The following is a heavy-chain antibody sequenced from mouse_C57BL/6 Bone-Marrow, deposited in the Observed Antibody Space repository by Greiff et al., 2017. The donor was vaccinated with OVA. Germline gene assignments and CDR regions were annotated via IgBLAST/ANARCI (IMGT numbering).Heavy chain of an antibody. V-gene: IGHV3-6*01. J-gene: IGHJ2*01. D-gene: IGHD1-1*01. Sequence: EVKLVESGPGLVKPSQSLSLTCSFTGYSITRGYYLNWIRQFPGNKLEWMGYISYDGSNNYNPSLKNRISITRDTSKNQFFLKLNSVTTEDTATYYCARDNTTVVYFDYWGQGTTLTVSS. CDR1: GYSITRGYY. CDR2: ISYDGSN. CDR3: ARDNTTVVYFDY.